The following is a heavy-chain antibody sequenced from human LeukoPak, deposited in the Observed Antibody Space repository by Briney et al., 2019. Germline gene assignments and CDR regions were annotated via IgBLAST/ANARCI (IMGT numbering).Heavy chain of an antibody. V-gene: IGHV3-30*19. CDR2: ISYDGSNK. D-gene: IGHD3-3*01. Sequence: GRSLRLSCAASGFTFSSYGMHWVRQAPGKGLEWVAVISYDGSNKYYADSVKGRFTISRDNSKNTLYLQMNSLRAEDTAVYYCARDWFNVRFLEWLFLFDYWGQGTLVTVSS. CDR1: GFTFSSYG. CDR3: ARDWFNVRFLEWLFLFDY. J-gene: IGHJ4*02.